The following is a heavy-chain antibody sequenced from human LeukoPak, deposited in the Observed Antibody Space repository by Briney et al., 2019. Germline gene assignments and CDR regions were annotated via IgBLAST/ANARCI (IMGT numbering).Heavy chain of an antibody. CDR2: IYYSGST. D-gene: IGHD5-24*01. V-gene: IGHV4-59*01. J-gene: IGHJ3*02. Sequence: PQTLSLTCALSVGSISSYYWSWIPQPPSQGLEWIGYIYYSGSTNYNPSLKSRVTISVDTSKNQFSLKLSSVTAADTAVYYCARGNGYNPDAFDSWGQGTMVTVSS. CDR1: VGSISSYY. CDR3: ARGNGYNPDAFDS.